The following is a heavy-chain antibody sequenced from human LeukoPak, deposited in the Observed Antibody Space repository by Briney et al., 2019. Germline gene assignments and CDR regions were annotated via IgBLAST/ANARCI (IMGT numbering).Heavy chain of an antibody. J-gene: IGHJ6*02. CDR2: ISWNSGSI. CDR3: AKPRWGSGWSYGMDV. CDR1: GFTFDDYA. D-gene: IGHD3-16*01. V-gene: IGHV3-9*01. Sequence: GGSLRLSCAASGFTFDDYAMHWVRQAPGKGLEWVSGISWNSGSIGYADSVKGRFTISRDNAKNSLYLQMNSLRAEDTALYYCAKPRWGSGWSYGMDVWGQGTTVTVSS.